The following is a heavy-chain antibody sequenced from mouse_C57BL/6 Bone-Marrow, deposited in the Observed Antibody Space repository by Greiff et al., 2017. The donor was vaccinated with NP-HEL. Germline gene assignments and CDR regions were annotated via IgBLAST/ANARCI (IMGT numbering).Heavy chain of an antibody. CDR2: IRNKANGYTT. D-gene: IGHD2-1*01. Sequence: VQLKESGGGLVQPGGSLSLSCAASGFTFTDYYMSWVRQPPGKALEWLGFIRNKANGYTTEYSASVKGRFTISRDNSQSILYLQMNALRAEDSATYYCARSLYGNYAMDYWGQGTSVTVSS. J-gene: IGHJ4*01. V-gene: IGHV7-3*01. CDR1: GFTFTDYY. CDR3: ARSLYGNYAMDY.